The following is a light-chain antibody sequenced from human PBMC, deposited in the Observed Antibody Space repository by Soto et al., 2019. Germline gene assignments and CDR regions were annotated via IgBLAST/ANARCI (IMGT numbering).Light chain of an antibody. V-gene: IGKV3-20*01. J-gene: IGKJ3*01. Sequence: EIVLTQSPGTLSLSPGERATLSCRASQSVSSSYLAWYQQKPGQAPRLLIYAASTRATGIPDRFSGSGYGTDFTLTINRLEPEDFAVYYCQHYVSSIFTFGPGTKVDIK. CDR2: AAS. CDR1: QSVSSSY. CDR3: QHYVSSIFT.